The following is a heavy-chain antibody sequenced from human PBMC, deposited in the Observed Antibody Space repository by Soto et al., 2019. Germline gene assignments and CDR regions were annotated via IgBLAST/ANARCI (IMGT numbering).Heavy chain of an antibody. CDR2: ISYDGSNK. Sequence: GGSLRLSCAASGFTFSSYAMHWVRQAPGKGLEWVAVISYDGSNKYYADSVKGRFTISRDNSKNTLYLQMNSLRAEDTAVYYCARDDCITIFGVVTPYYYYGMGVWGQGTTVTVSS. CDR1: GFTFSSYA. J-gene: IGHJ6*02. V-gene: IGHV3-30-3*01. D-gene: IGHD3-3*01. CDR3: ARDDCITIFGVVTPYYYYGMGV.